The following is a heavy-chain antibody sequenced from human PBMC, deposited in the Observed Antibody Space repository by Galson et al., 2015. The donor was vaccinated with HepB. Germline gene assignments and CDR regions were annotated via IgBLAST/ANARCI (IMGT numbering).Heavy chain of an antibody. CDR2: ISGSGGGT. Sequence: SLRLSCAVSGFTFSNYALNWVRQAPGKGLQRVSAISGSGGGTYYADSVEGRFTVSRDNSKNTLYLHMNSLRAEDTAVYYCAKDNDNYYDTSGYSYFDYWGQGALVTVSS. D-gene: IGHD3-22*01. CDR1: GFTFSNYA. J-gene: IGHJ4*02. V-gene: IGHV3-23*01. CDR3: AKDNDNYYDTSGYSYFDY.